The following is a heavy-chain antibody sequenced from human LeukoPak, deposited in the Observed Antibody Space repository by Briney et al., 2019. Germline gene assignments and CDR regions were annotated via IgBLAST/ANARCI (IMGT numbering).Heavy chain of an antibody. J-gene: IGHJ4*02. V-gene: IGHV1-46*01. CDR3: ARSGTQLWLGPHVLYFDY. Sequence: ASVKVSCKASGYTFTSYYMHWVRQAPGQGLEWMGIINPSGGSTSYAQKFQGRVTMTRDMSTSTVYMELSRLRSDDTAVYYCARSGTQLWLGPHVLYFDYWGQGTLVTVSS. D-gene: IGHD5-18*01. CDR1: GYTFTSYY. CDR2: INPSGGST.